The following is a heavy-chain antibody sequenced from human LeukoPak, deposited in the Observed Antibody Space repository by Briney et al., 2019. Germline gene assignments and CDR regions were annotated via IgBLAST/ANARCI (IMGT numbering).Heavy chain of an antibody. V-gene: IGHV4-39*01. Sequence: SETLSLTCTVSGGSISSSSYYWGWIRQPPGKGLEWIGSIYYSGSTYYNPSLKSRVTISVDTSKNQFSLKLSSVPAADTAVYYCARGPVWGSSVDYWGQGTLVTVSS. CDR1: GGSISSSSYY. D-gene: IGHD3-16*01. CDR3: ARGPVWGSSVDY. CDR2: IYYSGST. J-gene: IGHJ4*02.